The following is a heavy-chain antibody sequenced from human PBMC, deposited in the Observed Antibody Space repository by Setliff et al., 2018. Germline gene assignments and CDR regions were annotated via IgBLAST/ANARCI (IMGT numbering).Heavy chain of an antibody. D-gene: IGHD6-25*01. Sequence: PGESLKISCKGSGYRFSSYWIGWVRQMPGKGLEWIGIIFPADSDTRYSPSFQGRVTISADKSINTAYLEWSSLQASDTAMYYCARRADGYNDFFDSWGQGTLVTVSS. CDR3: ARRADGYNDFFDS. CDR2: IFPADSDT. V-gene: IGHV5-51*01. CDR1: GYRFSSYW. J-gene: IGHJ4*02.